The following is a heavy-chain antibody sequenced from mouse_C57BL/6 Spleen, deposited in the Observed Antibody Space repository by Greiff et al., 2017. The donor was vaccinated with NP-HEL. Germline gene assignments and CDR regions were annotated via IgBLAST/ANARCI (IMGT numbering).Heavy chain of an antibody. Sequence: VQLQQSGPELVKPGASVKISCKASGYSFTDYNMNWVKQSNGKSLEWIGVINPNSGTTSYNQKFKGKATLTVYQSSSTAYRQLNSLTSEESAVYYCARRGTYAMDYWGQGTSVTVSS. D-gene: IGHD1-1*02. J-gene: IGHJ4*01. CDR3: ARRGTYAMDY. V-gene: IGHV1-39*01. CDR2: INPNSGTT. CDR1: GYSFTDYN.